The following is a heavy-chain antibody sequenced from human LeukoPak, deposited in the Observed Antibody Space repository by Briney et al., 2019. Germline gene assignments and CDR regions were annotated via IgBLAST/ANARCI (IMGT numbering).Heavy chain of an antibody. D-gene: IGHD6-13*01. CDR3: ASQQLVLGGYYGMDV. J-gene: IGHJ6*02. CDR1: GFTFSSYS. V-gene: IGHV3-21*01. CDR2: ISSSSSYI. Sequence: GGSLRLSCAASGFTFSSYSMNWVRQAPGKGLEWVSSISSSSSYIYYADSVKGRFTISRDNAKNSLYLQMNSLRAEDTAVYYCASQQLVLGGYYGMDVWGQGTTVTVSS.